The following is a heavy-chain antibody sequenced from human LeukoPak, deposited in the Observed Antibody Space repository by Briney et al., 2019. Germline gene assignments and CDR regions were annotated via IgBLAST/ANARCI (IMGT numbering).Heavy chain of an antibody. D-gene: IGHD3-22*01. V-gene: IGHV3-21*01. CDR3: ARDYLPSKYYDSSGWDY. CDR1: GFTFSSYS. Sequence: GGSLRLSCAASGFTFSSYSMTWVRQAPGKGLEWVSSISSSSSYIYYADSVKGRFTISRDNAKNSLYLQMNSLRAEDTAVYYCARDYLPSKYYDSSGWDYWGQGTLVTVSS. J-gene: IGHJ4*02. CDR2: ISSSSSYI.